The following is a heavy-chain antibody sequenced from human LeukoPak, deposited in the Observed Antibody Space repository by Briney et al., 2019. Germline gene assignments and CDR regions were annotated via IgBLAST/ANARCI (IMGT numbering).Heavy chain of an antibody. Sequence: ASVKVSCKASGYTFTSYYMHWVRQAPGQGLEWMGIINPSGGSTSYAQKFQGRVTMTRDMSTSTVYMELSSLRSEDTAVYYCGREGGGYSSTRRTTDAFDIWGQGTMVTVSS. CDR1: GYTFTSYY. CDR2: INPSGGST. V-gene: IGHV1-46*01. CDR3: GREGGGYSSTRRTTDAFDI. D-gene: IGHD6-13*01. J-gene: IGHJ3*02.